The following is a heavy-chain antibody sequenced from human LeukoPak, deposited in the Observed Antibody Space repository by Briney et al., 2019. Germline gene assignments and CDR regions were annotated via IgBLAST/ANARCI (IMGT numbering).Heavy chain of an antibody. J-gene: IGHJ6*03. D-gene: IGHD4-17*01. V-gene: IGHV4-59*08. Sequence: SETLSLTCTVSGGSISSYYWSWIRQPPGKVLEWIGYIYYSGSTNYNPSHKSRGTISVDTSKNQFSLKLSSVTAADTAVYYCARQGKYGSKYYYYMDVWGKGTTVTVSS. CDR3: ARQGKYGSKYYYYMDV. CDR2: IYYSGST. CDR1: GGSISSYY.